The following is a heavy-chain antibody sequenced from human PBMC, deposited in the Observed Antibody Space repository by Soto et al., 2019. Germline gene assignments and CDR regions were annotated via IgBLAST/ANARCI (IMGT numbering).Heavy chain of an antibody. J-gene: IGHJ6*02. V-gene: IGHV5-10-1*01. CDR1: EYSFTRYW. CDR2: IDPTDSFT. D-gene: IGHD3-10*01. CDR3: ARDFYHASGSYLIYSSYGMDV. Sequence: GESLKISWKGSEYSFTRYWISWVRQMPGKSLEGVGRIDPTDSFTNYSPSFPGPVTIAADKSISTAYLQWSSLKASDTAMYYCARDFYHASGSYLIYSSYGMDVWGQGTTVTVSS.